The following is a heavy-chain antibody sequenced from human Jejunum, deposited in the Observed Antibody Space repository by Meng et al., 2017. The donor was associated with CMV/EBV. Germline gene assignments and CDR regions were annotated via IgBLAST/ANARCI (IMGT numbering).Heavy chain of an antibody. V-gene: IGHV4-61*01. CDR3: ARAVRGDSTFDF. J-gene: IGHJ4*02. CDR2: VYFNGRT. CDR1: GASVGDGTNY. D-gene: IGHD2-21*01. Sequence: CTVSGASVGDGTNYWSWIRKPPGKRLEWIATVYFNGRTTSSPSLKSRLTVSVDTSENQFSLKLTSVTAADTAVYYCARAVRGDSTFDFWGQGALVTSPQ.